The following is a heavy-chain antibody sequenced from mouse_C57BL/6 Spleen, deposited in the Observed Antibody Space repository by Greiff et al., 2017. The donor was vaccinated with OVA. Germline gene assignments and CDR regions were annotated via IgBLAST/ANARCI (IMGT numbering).Heavy chain of an antibody. CDR1: GFSLTSYG. Sequence: VQLQQSGPGLVQPSQSLSITCTVSGFSLTSYGVHWVRQSPGKGLEWLGVIWSGGSTDYNAAFISRLSISKDNSKSQVFFKMNSLQADDTAIYYCARNFDYGSRYFDYWGKGTTLTVSS. J-gene: IGHJ2*01. CDR3: ARNFDYGSRYFDY. V-gene: IGHV2-2*01. D-gene: IGHD1-1*01. CDR2: IWSGGST.